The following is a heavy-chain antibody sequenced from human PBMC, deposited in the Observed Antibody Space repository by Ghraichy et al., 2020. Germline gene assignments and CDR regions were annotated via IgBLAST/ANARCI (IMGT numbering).Heavy chain of an antibody. CDR3: TRERGHYYYYGMDV. V-gene: IGHV3-11*01. CDR2: ISSSGSTI. D-gene: IGHD3-10*01. CDR1: GFTFSDYY. J-gene: IGHJ6*02. Sequence: GGSLRLSCAASGFTFSDYYMSWIRQAPGKGLEWVSYISSSGSTIKYADSVKGRFTISRDNAKNSLYLQMKSLRAKDTAMYYCTRERGHYYYYGMDVWGQGTTVTVSS.